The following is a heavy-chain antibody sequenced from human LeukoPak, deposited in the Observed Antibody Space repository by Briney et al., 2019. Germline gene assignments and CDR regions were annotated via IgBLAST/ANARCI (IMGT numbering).Heavy chain of an antibody. CDR3: AKGNDYDILTGSKY. J-gene: IGHJ4*02. Sequence: GGTLRLSCAASGFTFSSYGMSWVRQAPGKGLEWVSAISGSGGSTYYADSVKGRFTISRDNSKNTLYLQMNSLRAEDTAVYYCAKGNDYDILTGSKYWGQGTLVTVSS. V-gene: IGHV3-23*01. D-gene: IGHD3-9*01. CDR1: GFTFSSYG. CDR2: ISGSGGST.